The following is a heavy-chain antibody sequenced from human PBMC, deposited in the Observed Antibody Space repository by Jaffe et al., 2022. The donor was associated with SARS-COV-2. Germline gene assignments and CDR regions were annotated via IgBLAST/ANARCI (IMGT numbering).Heavy chain of an antibody. CDR3: ARGLSKMYYDYVWGSYRYYYYMDV. CDR1: GYTFTSYD. V-gene: IGHV1-8*01. CDR2: MNPNSGNT. D-gene: IGHD3-16*02. J-gene: IGHJ6*03. Sequence: QVQLVQSGAEVKKPGASVKVSCKASGYTFTSYDINWVRQATGQGLEWMGWMNPNSGNTGYAQKFQGRVTMTRNTSISTAYMELSSLRSEDTAVYYCARGLSKMYYDYVWGSYRYYYYMDVWGKGTTVTVSS.